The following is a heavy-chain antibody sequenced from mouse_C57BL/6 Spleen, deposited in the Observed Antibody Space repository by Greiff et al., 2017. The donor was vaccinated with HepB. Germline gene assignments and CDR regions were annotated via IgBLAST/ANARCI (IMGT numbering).Heavy chain of an antibody. CDR3: TRGSSYWYFDV. J-gene: IGHJ1*03. Sequence: DVKLQESGGGLVQPGGSMKLSCVASGFTFSNYWMNWVRQSPEKGLEWVAQIRLKSDNYATHYAESVKGRFTISRDDSKSSVYLQMNNLRAEDTGIYYCTRGSSYWYFDVWGTGTTVTVSS. V-gene: IGHV6-3*01. D-gene: IGHD1-1*01. CDR1: GFTFSNYW. CDR2: IRLKSDNYAT.